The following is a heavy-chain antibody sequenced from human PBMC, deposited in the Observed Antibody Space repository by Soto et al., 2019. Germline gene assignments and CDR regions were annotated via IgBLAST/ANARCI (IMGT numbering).Heavy chain of an antibody. CDR1: GFTFSSYP. CDR3: AKGAIGAYNYRLD. D-gene: IGHD1-1*01. CDR2: ISGSGGST. Sequence: DVQLLESGGGFIQPGGSLRLSCAASGFTFSSYPMYWVRQAPGKGLEWVSSISGSGGSTYYADSVKGRFTISRDNSMGTLYLQMNSLRAEDTAVYYCAKGAIGAYNYRLDWGQGTLVTVSS. V-gene: IGHV3-23*01. J-gene: IGHJ4*02.